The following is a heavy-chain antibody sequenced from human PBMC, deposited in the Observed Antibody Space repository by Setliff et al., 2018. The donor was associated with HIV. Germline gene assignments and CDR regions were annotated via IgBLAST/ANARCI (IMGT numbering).Heavy chain of an antibody. D-gene: IGHD7-27*01. J-gene: IGHJ6*03. Sequence: PSETLSLTCTVSGGSIENLYWTWIRQPSGRGLEWIGYVYSTGSTKYNPSLKSRATMSYDTSKNQISLTLTSVSAADTAVYYCASTSMGMTRKPIWYYHMDVWGHGITVTVSS. CDR3: ASTSMGMTRKPIWYYHMDV. V-gene: IGHV4-59*11. CDR2: VYSTGST. CDR1: GGSIENLY.